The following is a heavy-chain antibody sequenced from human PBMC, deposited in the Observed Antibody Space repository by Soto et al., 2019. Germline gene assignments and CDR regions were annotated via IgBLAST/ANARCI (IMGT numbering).Heavy chain of an antibody. Sequence: SVKVSCKASGGTFSSYAISWVRQAPGQGLEWMGGIIPIFGTANYAQKFQGRVTITADESTSTAYMELSSLRSEDTAVYYCAHSSSWYDPFDYWGQGTLVTVSS. V-gene: IGHV1-69*13. CDR3: AHSSSWYDPFDY. CDR1: GGTFSSYA. CDR2: IIPIFGTA. J-gene: IGHJ4*02. D-gene: IGHD6-13*01.